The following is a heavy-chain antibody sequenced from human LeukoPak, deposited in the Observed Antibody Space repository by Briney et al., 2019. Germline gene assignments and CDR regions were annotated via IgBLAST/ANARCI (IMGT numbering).Heavy chain of an antibody. CDR3: ARVNTAMGLYYFDY. V-gene: IGHV1-69*13. Sequence: GASVKVSCKASGCTFSSYAISWVRQAAGQGLEWMGGIIPIFGTANYAQKFQGRVTITADESTSTAYMELSSLRSEDTAVYYCARVNTAMGLYYFDYWGQGTLVTVSS. CDR2: IIPIFGTA. D-gene: IGHD5-18*01. CDR1: GCTFSSYA. J-gene: IGHJ4*02.